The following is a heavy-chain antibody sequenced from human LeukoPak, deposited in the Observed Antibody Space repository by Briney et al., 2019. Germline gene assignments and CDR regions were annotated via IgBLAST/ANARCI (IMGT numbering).Heavy chain of an antibody. Sequence: PSETLSLTCTVSGGSISSHYRSWIRQPPGKGLEWIGSISYSGSTTYNPSLKGRVTISVDTSKNQFPLMLSSVSAADTAVYYCARRYCSGGSRYSAFDYWGQGTLVAVSS. CDR1: GGSISSHY. D-gene: IGHD2-15*01. CDR3: ARRYCSGGSRYSAFDY. V-gene: IGHV4-59*08. CDR2: ISYSGST. J-gene: IGHJ4*02.